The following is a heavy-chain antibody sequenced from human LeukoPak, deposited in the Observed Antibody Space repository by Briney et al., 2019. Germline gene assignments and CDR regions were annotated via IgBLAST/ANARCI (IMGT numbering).Heavy chain of an antibody. CDR1: GFTFSTYG. Sequence: PGGSLRLSCAASGFTFSTYGMNWVRQAPGRGLEFVSSISGSDTNTYYADSVKGRFTISRDNSKNTLYVQMNSLRAEDTAIYYCAKGQFGGSYRGLDYWGQGAPVTVSS. D-gene: IGHD1-26*01. J-gene: IGHJ4*02. CDR3: AKGQFGGSYRGLDY. CDR2: ISGSDTNT. V-gene: IGHV3-23*01.